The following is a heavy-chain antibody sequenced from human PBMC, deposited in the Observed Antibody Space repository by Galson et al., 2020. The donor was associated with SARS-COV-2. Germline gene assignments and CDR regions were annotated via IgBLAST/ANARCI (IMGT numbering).Heavy chain of an antibody. V-gene: IGHV3-30*04. CDR3: ARAQGGNYYSGMDV. J-gene: IGHJ6*02. Sequence: GGSLRLSCAASGFTFSSYAMHWVRQAPGKGLEWVAVISYDGSNKYYADSVKGRFTISRDNSKNTLYLQMNSLRAEDTAVYYCARAQGGNYYSGMDVWGQGTTVTVSS. CDR1: GFTFSSYA. D-gene: IGHD1-26*01. CDR2: ISYDGSNK.